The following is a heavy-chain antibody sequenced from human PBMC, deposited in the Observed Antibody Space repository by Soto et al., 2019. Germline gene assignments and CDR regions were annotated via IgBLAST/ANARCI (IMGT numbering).Heavy chain of an antibody. Sequence: QVQLVESGGGVVQPGRSLRLSCAASGFTFSSYGMHWVRQAPGKGLEWVAVIWYDGSNKYYADSVKGRFTISRDNSNNTLYLKMNSLRAEDTAVYYCAREGRGYSYGLDYWGQGTLVTVSS. CDR3: AREGRGYSYGLDY. J-gene: IGHJ4*02. D-gene: IGHD5-18*01. V-gene: IGHV3-33*01. CDR1: GFTFSSYG. CDR2: IWYDGSNK.